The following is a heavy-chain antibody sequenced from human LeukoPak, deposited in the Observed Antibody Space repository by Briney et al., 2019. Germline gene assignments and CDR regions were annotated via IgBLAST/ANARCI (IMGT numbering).Heavy chain of an antibody. CDR3: ARGRCGGDCYDY. CDR1: GGSISSYY. D-gene: IGHD2-21*01. Sequence: PSETLSLTCTVSGGSISSYYWSWIRQPLGKGLEWIGYIYYSGSTNYNPSLKSRVTISVDTSKNQFSLKLSSVTAADTAVYYCARGRCGGDCYDYWGQGTLVTVSS. J-gene: IGHJ4*02. CDR2: IYYSGST. V-gene: IGHV4-59*01.